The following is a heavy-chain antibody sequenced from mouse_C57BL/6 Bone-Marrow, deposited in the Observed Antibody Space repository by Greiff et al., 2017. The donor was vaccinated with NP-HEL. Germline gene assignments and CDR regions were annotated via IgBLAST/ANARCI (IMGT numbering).Heavy chain of an antibody. CDR3: ARECYCNYHYYAMDF. D-gene: IGHD2-1*01. V-gene: IGHV1-69*01. CDR2: IDPSDSYT. J-gene: IGHJ4*01. CDR1: GYTFTSYW. Sequence: VQLQQPGAELVMPGASVKLSCKASGYTFTSYWMHWVKQRPGQGLEWIGEIDPSDSYTNYNQKFKGKSTLTVDKSSSTAYMPLSSLTSEYSAVYYCARECYCNYHYYAMDFCGQGTSVTVSS.